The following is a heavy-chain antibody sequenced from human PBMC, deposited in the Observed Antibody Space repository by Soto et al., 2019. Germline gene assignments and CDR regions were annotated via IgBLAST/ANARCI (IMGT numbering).Heavy chain of an antibody. CDR1: GFTFSYYA. Sequence: QVQLVESGGGVVQPGRSLRLSCTASGFTFSYYAIQWVRQAPGKGLEWVAVISYDGSNKYYADSPKGRFTISRDNSENTVYLQMNSLRDDDTAVYYCAKDGSHHFDYWGQGTLVTVSS. CDR2: ISYDGSNK. J-gene: IGHJ4*02. V-gene: IGHV3-30*18. D-gene: IGHD1-26*01. CDR3: AKDGSHHFDY.